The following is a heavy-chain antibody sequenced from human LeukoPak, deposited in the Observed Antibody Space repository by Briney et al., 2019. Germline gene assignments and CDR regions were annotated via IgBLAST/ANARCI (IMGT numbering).Heavy chain of an antibody. D-gene: IGHD3-22*01. Sequence: SETLSLTCTVSDGSISSYYWSWIRQPPGKGLEWIGYIYYSGSTNYNPSLKSRVTISVDTSKNQFSLKLSSVTAADTAVYYCARRGGYYDSSGYYYTHWGQGTLVTVSS. J-gene: IGHJ4*02. CDR1: DGSISSYY. CDR2: IYYSGST. CDR3: ARRGGYYDSSGYYYTH. V-gene: IGHV4-59*12.